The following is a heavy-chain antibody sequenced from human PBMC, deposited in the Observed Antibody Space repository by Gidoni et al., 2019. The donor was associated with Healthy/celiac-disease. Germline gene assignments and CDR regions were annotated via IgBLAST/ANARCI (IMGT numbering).Heavy chain of an antibody. V-gene: IGHV1-2*06. D-gene: IGHD6-6*01. Sequence: QVQLVQSGAEVKKPGASVQVSCQAPGYTFTGYYMHWVRQAPGQGLEWMGRINPSSGGTNYAQKFQGMGTMTRDTSISTAYMELSRLRSDDTAGYYCARISSSSSEGYWGQGTLVTVSS. CDR2: INPSSGGT. CDR3: ARISSSSSEGY. CDR1: GYTFTGYY. J-gene: IGHJ4*02.